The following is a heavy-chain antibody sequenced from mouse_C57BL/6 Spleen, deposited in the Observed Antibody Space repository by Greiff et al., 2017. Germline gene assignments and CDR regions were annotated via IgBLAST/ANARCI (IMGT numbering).Heavy chain of an antibody. V-gene: IGHV1-52*01. Sequence: VQLQQPGAELVRPGSSVKLSCKASGYTFTSYWMHWVKQRPIQGLEWIGNIDPSDSETHYNQKFKDKATLTVDKSSSTAYMQLSSLTSEDSAVYYCATDPYDCSWFAYWCQGTLVTVSA. CDR2: IDPSDSET. CDR3: ATDPYDCSWFAY. CDR1: GYTFTSYW. J-gene: IGHJ3*01. D-gene: IGHD2-4*01.